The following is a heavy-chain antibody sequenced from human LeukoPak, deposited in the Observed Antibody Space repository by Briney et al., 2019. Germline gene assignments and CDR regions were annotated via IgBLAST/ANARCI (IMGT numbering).Heavy chain of an antibody. CDR3: TNDDGQLVFDY. V-gene: IGHV3-15*01. Sequence: GGSLRVSCAASGLSFSSVWMSWVRQAQGKGLEWVGRMKSKSDGGTIDYAAPVRGRFTISRDDSRKTLYLQMNSLKTEDTAVYYCTNDDGQLVFDYWGQGSLVTVSS. CDR1: GLSFSSVW. J-gene: IGHJ4*02. D-gene: IGHD6-13*01. CDR2: MKSKSDGGTI.